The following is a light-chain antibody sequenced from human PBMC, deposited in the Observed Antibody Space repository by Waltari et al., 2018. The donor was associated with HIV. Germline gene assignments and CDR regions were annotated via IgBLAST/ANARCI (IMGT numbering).Light chain of an antibody. V-gene: IGKV3-11*01. Sequence: ENVLTQSPATLSLSPGERATLSCRASQSFSNYLAWYQQKPGQAPRLLIYDVSKRAIGSPDRFSGSGSGTDFTLTISSLEAEDFAVYYCQQYGSSPRTFGQGTKVELK. CDR1: QSFSNY. J-gene: IGKJ1*01. CDR3: QQYGSSPRT. CDR2: DVS.